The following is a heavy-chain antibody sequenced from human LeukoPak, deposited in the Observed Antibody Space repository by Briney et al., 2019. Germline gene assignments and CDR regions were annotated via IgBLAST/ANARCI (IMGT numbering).Heavy chain of an antibody. CDR2: INPNSGDT. D-gene: IGHD6-13*01. J-gene: IGHJ6*03. CDR1: GHTFTGYY. Sequence: ASVKVSCKASGHTFTGYYMHWVRQDLRQGLQWMGWINPNSGDTEYAQKFQGRVTMTRDTSISTVYMELSSLRSDDTAVYYCTRADSVPAGDYHYWYMDVWGKGTTVTVSS. V-gene: IGHV1-2*02. CDR3: TRADSVPAGDYHYWYMDV.